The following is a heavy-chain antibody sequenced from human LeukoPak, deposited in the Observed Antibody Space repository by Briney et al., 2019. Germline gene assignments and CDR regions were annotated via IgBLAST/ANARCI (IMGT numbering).Heavy chain of an antibody. CDR3: ARIFGEPPYCSGGSCYSYYYYGMDV. D-gene: IGHD2-15*01. J-gene: IGHJ6*02. Sequence: SETLSLTCTVSGYSISSGYYWGWIRQPPGKGLEWNGSIYHSGSTYYNPSLKSRVTISVDTSKNQFSLKLSSVTAADTAVYYCARIFGEPPYCSGGSCYSYYYYGMDVWGQGTTVTVSS. V-gene: IGHV4-38-2*02. CDR1: GYSISSGYY. CDR2: IYHSGST.